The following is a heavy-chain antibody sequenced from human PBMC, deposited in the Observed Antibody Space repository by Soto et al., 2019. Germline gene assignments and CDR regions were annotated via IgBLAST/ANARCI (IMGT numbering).Heavy chain of an antibody. CDR3: AKETAGGFDY. Sequence: EVQLVESGGGLVQPGRSLRLSCAASGFTFEDYPMNWVRQAPGKGLEWVSSMNWKSGSIGYADSVKGRFTISRDNAKNSLYLQMNSLRPEDTALYYCAKETAGGFDYWGQGTLVTVSS. CDR1: GFTFEDYP. J-gene: IGHJ4*02. CDR2: MNWKSGSI. D-gene: IGHD6-13*01. V-gene: IGHV3-9*01.